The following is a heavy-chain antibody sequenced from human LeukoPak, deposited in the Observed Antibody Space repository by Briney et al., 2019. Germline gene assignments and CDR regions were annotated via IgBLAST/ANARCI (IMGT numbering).Heavy chain of an antibody. CDR1: GFTFSDYY. D-gene: IGHD3-9*01. J-gene: IGHJ4*02. CDR2: ITSSSSDT. V-gene: IGHV3-11*05. Sequence: PGGSLRLSCAASGFTFSDYYMSWIRQAPGKGLELISYITSSSSDTNYADSVKGRFTISRDNAKKSLYLQMNSLRAEDTAVYYCARDYDILTGYFRGGFDYWGQGTLVTVSS. CDR3: ARDYDILTGYFRGGFDY.